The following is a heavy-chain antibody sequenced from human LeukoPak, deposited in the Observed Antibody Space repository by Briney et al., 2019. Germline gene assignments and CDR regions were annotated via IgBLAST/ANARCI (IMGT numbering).Heavy chain of an antibody. CDR2: IWYDGSDK. CDR3: ARDRDYDYFDY. CDR1: GFAFSSYG. V-gene: IGHV3-33*01. D-gene: IGHD5-12*01. Sequence: GGSLRLSCAASGFAFSSYGIHWVRQAPGKGLEWVAVIWYDGSDKCYADSVKGRFTISRDNSENTLYLQINSLRAEDTVVYYCARDRDYDYFDYWGQGTLVTVSS. J-gene: IGHJ4*02.